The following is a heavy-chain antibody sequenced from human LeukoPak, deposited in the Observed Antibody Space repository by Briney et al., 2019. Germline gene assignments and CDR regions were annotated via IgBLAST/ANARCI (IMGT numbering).Heavy chain of an antibody. V-gene: IGHV4-34*01. CDR1: GGSFSGYY. Sequence: SETLSLTCAVYGGSFSGYYWSWIRQPPGKRLEWIGEINHSGSTNYNPSLKSRVTISVDTSKNQFSLKLSSVTAADTAVYYCAREAGGVLWFGEFYYFDYWGQGTLVTVSS. J-gene: IGHJ4*02. CDR2: INHSGST. CDR3: AREAGGVLWFGEFYYFDY. D-gene: IGHD3-10*01.